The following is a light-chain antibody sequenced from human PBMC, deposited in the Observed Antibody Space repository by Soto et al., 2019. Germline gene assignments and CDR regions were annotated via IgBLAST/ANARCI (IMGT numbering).Light chain of an antibody. CDR1: SSDVGSYNL. Sequence: LTQPASVSGSPGQSITISCTGTSSDVGSYNLVSWYQQHPGKAPKLMIYEVSKRPSGVSNRFSGSKSGNTASLTISGLQAEDEADYYCYSYAGSSTFVFGTGTKVTVL. CDR2: EVS. CDR3: YSYAGSSTFV. J-gene: IGLJ1*01. V-gene: IGLV2-23*02.